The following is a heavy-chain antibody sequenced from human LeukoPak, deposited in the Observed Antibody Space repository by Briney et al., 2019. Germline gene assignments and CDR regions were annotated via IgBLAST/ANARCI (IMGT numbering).Heavy chain of an antibody. D-gene: IGHD4-17*01. Sequence: GGSLRLSWAASGXTFSSYWMHWVRQAPGKGLVWVSRINGDGSGTTYADSVKGRFTISRDNAKNTVFLQMNSLRAEDTAVYYCARYGQNWGQGTLVTVSS. CDR3: ARYGQN. J-gene: IGHJ4*02. CDR1: GXTFSSYW. V-gene: IGHV3-74*01. CDR2: INGDGSGT.